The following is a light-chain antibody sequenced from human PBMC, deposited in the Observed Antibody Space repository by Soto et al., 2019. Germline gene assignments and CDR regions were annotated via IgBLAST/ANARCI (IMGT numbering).Light chain of an antibody. Sequence: DIQMSESPAALCTSVENRVPITWRASQTISSWLAWYQQNPRKATKLMIYKASRLENGVPSRFSGSGSGTEFTLNIAFLQPEDFAHYYCQDYNSYYPLTLGGGTKVDIK. CDR2: KAS. V-gene: IGKV1-5*03. J-gene: IGKJ4*01. CDR1: QTISSW. CDR3: QDYNSYYPLT.